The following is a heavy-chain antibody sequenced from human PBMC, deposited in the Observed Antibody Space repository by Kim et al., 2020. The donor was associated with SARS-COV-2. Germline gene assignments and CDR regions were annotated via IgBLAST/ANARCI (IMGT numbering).Heavy chain of an antibody. Sequence: GGSLRLSCAASGFTFSSYGMHWVRQAPGKGLEWVAVIWYDGSNKYYADSVKGRFTISRDNSKNTLYLQMNSLRAEDTAVYYCARGEMATIRSFNYYGMDVWGQGTTVTVSS. CDR1: GFTFSSYG. D-gene: IGHD5-12*01. V-gene: IGHV3-33*08. CDR2: IWYDGSNK. J-gene: IGHJ6*02. CDR3: ARGEMATIRSFNYYGMDV.